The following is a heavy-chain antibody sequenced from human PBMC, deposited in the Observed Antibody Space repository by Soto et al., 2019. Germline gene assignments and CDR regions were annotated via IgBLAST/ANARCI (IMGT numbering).Heavy chain of an antibody. CDR1: GASVSTRCYY. Sequence: SETLSLTCTVSGASVSTRCYYLPWIRQHPGKGLEWIGYIDNSGSTYYNPSLKSRVTISVDRSKNQFSLKLSSVTAADTAVYYCAGRLTAMAKSYYYYGMDVWGQGTTVTVSS. CDR2: IDNSGST. CDR3: AGRLTAMAKSYYYYGMDV. V-gene: IGHV4-31*09. J-gene: IGHJ6*02. D-gene: IGHD5-18*01.